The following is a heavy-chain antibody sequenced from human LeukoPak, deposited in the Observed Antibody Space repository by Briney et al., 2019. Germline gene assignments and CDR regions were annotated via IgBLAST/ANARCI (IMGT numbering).Heavy chain of an antibody. V-gene: IGHV3-23*01. Sequence: PGGSLRLSCAASGFTFSSYAMSRVRQAPGKGLEWVSSITISGGSTYYAASVKGRFTISRDTSKNTLYLQMNSLRAEDTAIYYCAKNRADFWSGVEYWGQGTLVTVSS. J-gene: IGHJ4*02. CDR2: ITISGGST. CDR3: AKNRADFWSGVEY. D-gene: IGHD3-3*01. CDR1: GFTFSSYA.